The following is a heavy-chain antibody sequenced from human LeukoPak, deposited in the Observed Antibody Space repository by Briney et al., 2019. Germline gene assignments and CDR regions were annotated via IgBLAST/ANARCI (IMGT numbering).Heavy chain of an antibody. Sequence: GGSLRLSCAASGFTFSSYDMHWVRQAPGKGLEWVAFMRNDGNNKYYAHSVKGRFTISRDNSKNTLYLQMNSLRAEDTAVYYCAKTDILTGYYPFDYWGQGTLVTVSS. CDR2: MRNDGNNK. CDR3: AKTDILTGYYPFDY. V-gene: IGHV3-30*02. D-gene: IGHD3-9*01. CDR1: GFTFSSYD. J-gene: IGHJ4*02.